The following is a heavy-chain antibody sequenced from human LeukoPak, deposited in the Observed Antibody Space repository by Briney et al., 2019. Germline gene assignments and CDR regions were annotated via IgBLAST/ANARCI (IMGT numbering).Heavy chain of an antibody. J-gene: IGHJ4*02. Sequence: SETLSLTCTVSGGSIGSSSYYWGWIRQPPGKGLEWIGSIYYSGSTYYNPSLKSRVTISVDTSKNQFSLKLSSVTAADTAVYYCARGRDYALYDYWGQGTVVTVSS. CDR1: GGSIGSSSYY. CDR2: IYYSGST. V-gene: IGHV4-39*07. CDR3: ARGRDYALYDY. D-gene: IGHD4-17*01.